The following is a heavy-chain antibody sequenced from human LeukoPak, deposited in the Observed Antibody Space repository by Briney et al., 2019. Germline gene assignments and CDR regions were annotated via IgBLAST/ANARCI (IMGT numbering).Heavy chain of an antibody. J-gene: IGHJ4*02. CDR3: ARVLGSGWYHFDY. CDR1: GGSISSGGYY. V-gene: IGHV4-31*03. D-gene: IGHD6-19*01. Sequence: SETLSLTCTVSGGSISSGGYYWGWIRQHAGKGMEWIEYIYYSGSTYYNPSLKSRVTISVDTSKNQFSLKLSSVTAADTAVYYCARVLGSGWYHFDYWGQGTLVTVSS. CDR2: IYYSGST.